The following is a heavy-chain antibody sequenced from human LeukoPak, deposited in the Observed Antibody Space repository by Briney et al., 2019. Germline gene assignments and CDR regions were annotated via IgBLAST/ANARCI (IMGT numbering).Heavy chain of an antibody. Sequence: GGSLRLSCAASGFTLRSYDMSWVRQAPGKGLEWVAATSGSGVNSYYADSVRGRFTISRDNSQNTLYLQMDSMRAEDTALYYCAKEYSGYDFDYWGQGTLVTVSS. CDR1: GFTLRSYD. CDR2: TSGSGVNS. V-gene: IGHV3-23*01. CDR3: AKEYSGYDFDY. D-gene: IGHD5-12*01. J-gene: IGHJ4*02.